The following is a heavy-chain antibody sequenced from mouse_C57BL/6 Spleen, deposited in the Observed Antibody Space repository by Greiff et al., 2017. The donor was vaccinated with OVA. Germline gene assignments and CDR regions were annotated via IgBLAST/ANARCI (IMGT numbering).Heavy chain of an antibody. Sequence: VQLQQPGAELVRPGTSVKLSCKASGYTFTSYWMHWVKQRPGQGLEWIGVIDPSDSYTNYNQKFKGKATLTVDTSSSTAYMQLSSLTSEDSAVYYCARRDGNSYAMDYWGQGTSVTVSS. CDR1: GYTFTSYW. V-gene: IGHV1-59*01. D-gene: IGHD2-1*01. CDR2: IDPSDSYT. CDR3: ARRDGNSYAMDY. J-gene: IGHJ4*01.